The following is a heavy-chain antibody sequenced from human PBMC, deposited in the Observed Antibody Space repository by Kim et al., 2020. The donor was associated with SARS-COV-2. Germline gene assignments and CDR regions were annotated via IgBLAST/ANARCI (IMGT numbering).Heavy chain of an antibody. V-gene: IGHV3-23*01. CDR1: GFIFSYYA. CDR3: AKDSTGSYHYFDS. Sequence: GGSLRLSCEGSGFIFSYYAMSWVRQAPGKGLEWVSVISGSGDGTFYDDSVKGRFTISRDNSKNRMYLQMNSLTVEDTALYYCAKDSTGSYHYFDSWGQGILVTVSS. J-gene: IGHJ4*02. D-gene: IGHD3-10*01. CDR2: ISGSGDGT.